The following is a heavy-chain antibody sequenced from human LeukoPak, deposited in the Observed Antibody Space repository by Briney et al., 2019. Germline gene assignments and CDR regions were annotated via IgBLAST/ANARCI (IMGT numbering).Heavy chain of an antibody. D-gene: IGHD3-10*01. Sequence: SETLSLTCTVSGASISSYYWSWIRQPPGKGLEWIGYIYYSGSTYYNPSLKSRVTISVDTSKNQFSLKLSSVTAADTAVYYCASCITMVRAGWFDPWGQGTLVTVSS. J-gene: IGHJ5*02. V-gene: IGHV4-59*06. CDR2: IYYSGST. CDR1: GASISSYY. CDR3: ASCITMVRAGWFDP.